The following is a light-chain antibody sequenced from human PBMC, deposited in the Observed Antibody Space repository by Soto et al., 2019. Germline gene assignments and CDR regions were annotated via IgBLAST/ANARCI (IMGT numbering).Light chain of an antibody. CDR2: GAS. CDR1: QSISSSY. CDR3: QLYDNSLYT. V-gene: IGKV3-20*01. Sequence: EIVLTQSPGTLSLSPGERATLSCRASQSISSSYLAWYQQKPGQAPRLLSYGASTRATGVPDRFSGSGSGTAFTLTFSRLEPEDFAVYYFQLYDNSLYTFGQGTKLEIK. J-gene: IGKJ2*01.